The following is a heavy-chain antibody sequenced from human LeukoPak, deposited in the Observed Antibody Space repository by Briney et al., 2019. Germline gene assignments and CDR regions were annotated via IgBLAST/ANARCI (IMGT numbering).Heavy chain of an antibody. CDR3: ARLYRGCSSTSCSIDY. J-gene: IGHJ4*02. D-gene: IGHD2-2*01. V-gene: IGHV5-51*01. CDR1: GYMFTSYY. CDR2: IYPGDSDS. Sequence: GESLKISCEGSGYMFTSYYIGWVRQMPGKGLEWMGIIYPGDSDSTYSPSLQGQVTISADKSITTAYLQWSSLKASDTAMYYCARLYRGCSSTSCSIDYWGQGTLVTVSS.